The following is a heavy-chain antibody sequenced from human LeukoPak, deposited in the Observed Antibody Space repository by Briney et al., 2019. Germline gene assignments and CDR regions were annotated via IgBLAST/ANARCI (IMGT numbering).Heavy chain of an antibody. J-gene: IGHJ3*02. D-gene: IGHD1-1*01. Sequence: GGSLRLSCAASGFTFSSYAMSWVRQAPGKGLEWVSAISISGGSTYYADSVKGRFTISRDNSKNTLYLQMNSLRAEDTAVYYCARRQGDGFDIWGQGTMVTVSS. CDR1: GFTFSSYA. CDR2: ISISGGST. CDR3: ARRQGDGFDI. V-gene: IGHV3-23*01.